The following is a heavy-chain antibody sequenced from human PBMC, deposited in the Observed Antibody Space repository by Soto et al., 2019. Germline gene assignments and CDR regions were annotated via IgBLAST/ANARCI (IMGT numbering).Heavy chain of an antibody. CDR1: GDSISSGGLS. D-gene: IGHD6-13*01. J-gene: IGHJ5*02. Sequence: QLQLQESGSGLLKPSQTLSLNCSVSGDSISSGGLSWNWLRQSPGRGLEWIGYIYYPGLTYYNPSLKSRVSMSLDTSENQVSLSLSSVPAADSAVYYCARGRRSKTATAGTGWFDPWGPGTLVTVSS. CDR2: IYYPGLT. CDR3: ARGRRSKTATAGTGWFDP. V-gene: IGHV4-30-2*06.